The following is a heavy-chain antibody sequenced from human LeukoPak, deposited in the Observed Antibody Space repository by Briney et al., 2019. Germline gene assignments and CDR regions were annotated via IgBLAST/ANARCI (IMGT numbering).Heavy chain of an antibody. CDR1: GYSFTSYW. V-gene: IGHV5-51*01. CDR3: ARHDSTLWFGELLCYGMDV. Sequence: GESLKISCKGSGYSFTSYWIGWVRQMPGKGLEWMGIIYPGDSDTRYSPSFQGQVTISADKSISTAYLQWSSLKASDTAMYYCARHDSTLWFGELLCYGMDVWGQGTTVTVSS. D-gene: IGHD3-10*01. J-gene: IGHJ6*02. CDR2: IYPGDSDT.